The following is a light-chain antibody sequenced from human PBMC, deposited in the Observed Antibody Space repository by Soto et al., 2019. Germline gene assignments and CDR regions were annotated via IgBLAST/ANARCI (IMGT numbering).Light chain of an antibody. CDR2: DVS. J-gene: IGLJ1*01. CDR3: CSFAGSYTYV. V-gene: IGLV2-11*01. Sequence: QSVLTQPHSVSGSPGQSVTISCTGASSDVGAYNYVSWYQQHPGKAPKLMIFDVSQRPSGVPDRFSGSKSGNTASLTISGLQAEDEADYYCCSFAGSYTYVFGTGTKVTVL. CDR1: SSDVGAYNY.